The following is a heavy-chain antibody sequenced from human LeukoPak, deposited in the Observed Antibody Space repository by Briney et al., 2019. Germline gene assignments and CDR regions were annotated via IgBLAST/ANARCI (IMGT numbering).Heavy chain of an antibody. CDR1: GFTFSSYS. V-gene: IGHV3-21*01. CDR3: ARDIPGDY. J-gene: IGHJ4*02. CDR2: ISSSYI. Sequence: GGSLRLSCAASGFTFSSYSMNWVRQAPGKGLEWVSSISSSYIYYADSVKGRFTISRDNAKNSLYLQMNSLRAEDTAVYYCARDIPGDYWGQGTLVTVSS.